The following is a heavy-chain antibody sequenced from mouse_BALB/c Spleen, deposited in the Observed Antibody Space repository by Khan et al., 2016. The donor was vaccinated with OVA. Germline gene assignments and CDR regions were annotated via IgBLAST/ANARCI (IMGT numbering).Heavy chain of an antibody. V-gene: IGHV2-2*02. CDR1: GFSLNNCS. CDR3: ARRGYDYGRGALFAY. Sequence: QVQLKQSGPGLVQPSQSLSITCTVSGFSLNNCSVHWVRQSPGKGLEWLGVIWSAGSTDYNAAFISRLTISKDNSRSQGFFKMNSLQPNDTAIYYGARRGYDYGRGALFAYWGQGTLVTVSA. CDR2: IWSAGST. D-gene: IGHD2-4*01. J-gene: IGHJ3*01.